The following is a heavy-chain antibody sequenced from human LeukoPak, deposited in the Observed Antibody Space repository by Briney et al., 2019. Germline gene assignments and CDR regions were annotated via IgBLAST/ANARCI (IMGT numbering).Heavy chain of an antibody. CDR2: MNPNSGNT. J-gene: IGHJ6*03. V-gene: IGHV1-8*01. D-gene: IGHD5-12*01. CDR3: ERGPPCGILLCGICYDTHYSYYMDV. Sequence: ASVKVSCKAAASTFTSSDTGWIRVATGQGLEWLGWMNPNSGNTGYAQKFQARVTMTRDTSVSTAYMELSTLRSEDTAVYYRERGPPCGILLCGICYDTHYSYYMDVWGKGTTVTVSS. CDR1: ASTFTSSD.